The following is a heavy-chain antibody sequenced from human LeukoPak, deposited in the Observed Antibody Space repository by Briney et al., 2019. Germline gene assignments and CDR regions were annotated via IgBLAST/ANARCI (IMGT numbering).Heavy chain of an antibody. CDR3: ARGGATGWPLSWFDP. V-gene: IGHV4-59*08. D-gene: IGHD1-26*01. CDR1: GGSMRSYY. Sequence: SETLSLTCTVSGGSMRSYYWNWIRQPPGKGLEWIGYIYYSGSTNYNPSLNSRVTISVDTSKNQFSLKLTSMTAADTAVYYCARGGATGWPLSWFDPWGQGTLVTVSS. CDR2: IYYSGST. J-gene: IGHJ5*02.